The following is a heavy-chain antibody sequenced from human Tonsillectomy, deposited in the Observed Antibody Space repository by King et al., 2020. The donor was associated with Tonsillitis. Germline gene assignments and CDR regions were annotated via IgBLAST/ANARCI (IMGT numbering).Heavy chain of an antibody. CDR3: ARGGWFDP. V-gene: IGHV3-48*01. J-gene: IGHJ5*02. CDR1: GFTFSSYT. CDR2: IDTRSNTI. Sequence: VQLVESGGGLVQPGGSLRLSCAASGFTFSSYTMNWVRQAPGKGLEWVSYIDTRSNTIYYADSVKGRFTISRDNAKNSMYLQMNSLRAQDTAVYYCARGGWFDPWGQGTLVTVSS.